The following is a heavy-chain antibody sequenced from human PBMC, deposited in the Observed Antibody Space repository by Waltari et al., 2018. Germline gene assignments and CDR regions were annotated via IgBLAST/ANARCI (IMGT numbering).Heavy chain of an antibody. CDR1: AFTFRSYA. CDR2: ISGSGGST. D-gene: IGHD6-6*01. J-gene: IGHJ4*02. Sequence: EVQLLESGGGLVQPGGSLRLSCAASAFTFRSYAISWVRQAPGKGLEWVSAISGSGGSTYYADSVKGRFTISRDNSKNTLYLQMNSLRAEDTAVFYCAKQVSSTAARGGYYFDYWGQGTLVTVSS. V-gene: IGHV3-23*01. CDR3: AKQVSSTAARGGYYFDY.